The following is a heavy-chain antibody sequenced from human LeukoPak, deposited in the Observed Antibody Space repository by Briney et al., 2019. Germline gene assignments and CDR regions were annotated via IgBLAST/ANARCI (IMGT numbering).Heavy chain of an antibody. D-gene: IGHD1-26*01. CDR1: GFTFSRYW. CDR2: MNHEGTKK. V-gene: IGHV3-7*01. CDR3: ARRVGADEGADY. J-gene: IGHJ4*02. Sequence: GGSLSLSCAASGFTFSRYWMTWVSQAAGKGREWVANMNHEGTKKNYADSVKGRFTISRDNAKSSLYLQMNSLRAEDTALYYCARRVGADEGADYWGQGTLVTVSS.